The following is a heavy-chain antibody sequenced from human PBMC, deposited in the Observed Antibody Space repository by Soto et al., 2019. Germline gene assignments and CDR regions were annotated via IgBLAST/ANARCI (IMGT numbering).Heavy chain of an antibody. Sequence: ASVKVSCKASGYTFTSYYMHWVRQAPGQELEWMGIINPSGGSTSYAQKFQGRVTMTRDTSTSTVYMELSSLRSEDTAVYYCARDPSYYYDSSGYSGDYWGQGTLVTVSS. J-gene: IGHJ4*02. V-gene: IGHV1-46*03. CDR3: ARDPSYYYDSSGYSGDY. CDR2: INPSGGST. D-gene: IGHD3-22*01. CDR1: GYTFTSYY.